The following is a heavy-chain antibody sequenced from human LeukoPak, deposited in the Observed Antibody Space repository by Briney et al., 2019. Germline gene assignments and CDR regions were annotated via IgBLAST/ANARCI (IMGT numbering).Heavy chain of an antibody. CDR2: ISAYNGNT. V-gene: IGHV1-18*01. CDR3: ARGYCSGGTCYRTFFDY. J-gene: IGHJ4*02. Sequence: ASVKVSCKASGYTFTSYGISWVRQAPGQGLEWMGWISAYNGNTNYAQKLQGRVTMTTDTSTSTAYMELRSLRSDDTAVYYCARGYCSGGTCYRTFFDYWGQGTLVTVSS. D-gene: IGHD2-15*01. CDR1: GYTFTSYG.